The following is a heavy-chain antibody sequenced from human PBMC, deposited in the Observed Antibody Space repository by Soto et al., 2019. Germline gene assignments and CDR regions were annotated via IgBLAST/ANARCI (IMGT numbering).Heavy chain of an antibody. J-gene: IGHJ3*02. CDR2: ISGSGGST. CDR3: AKGVVPAAMRGAFDI. V-gene: IGHV3-23*01. Sequence: GGSLRLSCAASGFTFSRYAMSWVRQAPGKGLEWVSAISGSGGSTYYADSVKGRFTISRDNSKNTLYLQMNSLRAEDTGVYYCAKGVVPAAMRGAFDIWGQGTMVTVSS. D-gene: IGHD2-2*01. CDR1: GFTFSRYA.